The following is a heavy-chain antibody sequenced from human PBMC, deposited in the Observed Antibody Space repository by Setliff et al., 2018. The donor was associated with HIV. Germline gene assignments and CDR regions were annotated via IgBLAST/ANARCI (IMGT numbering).Heavy chain of an antibody. CDR2: ISWDGGST. D-gene: IGHD2-2*01. CDR1: GFTFDDYT. CDR3: TTDPGWGEQLLSNYYYYYMDV. J-gene: IGHJ6*03. V-gene: IGHV3-43*01. Sequence: PGGSLRLSCAASGFTFDDYTMHWVRQAPGKGLEWVSLISWDGGSTYYADSVKGRFTISRDNSKNSLYLQMNSLKTEDTAVYYCTTDPGWGEQLLSNYYYYYMDVWGKGTTVTVSS.